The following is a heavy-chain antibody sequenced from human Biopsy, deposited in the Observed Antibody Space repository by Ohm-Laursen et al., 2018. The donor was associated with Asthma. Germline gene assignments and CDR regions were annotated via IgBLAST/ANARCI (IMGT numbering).Heavy chain of an antibody. D-gene: IGHD1-20*01. V-gene: IGHV1-2*02. CDR1: GDSFSNYA. Sequence: VASVKVSCKASGDSFSNYAISWVRQARGQGLEWMGWINPNNGGTHYAQKFQGRVTLTRDTSSSTAFMELSRLRSDDTAVYYCARSYNWNDFPDYFYGMDVWGQGTTVTVSS. CDR3: ARSYNWNDFPDYFYGMDV. CDR2: INPNNGGT. J-gene: IGHJ6*02.